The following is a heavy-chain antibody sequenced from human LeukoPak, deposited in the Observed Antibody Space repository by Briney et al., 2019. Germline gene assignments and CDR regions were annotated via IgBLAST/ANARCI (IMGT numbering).Heavy chain of an antibody. CDR1: GGSISSGDYY. CDR3: ARVSVELSNWFDP. D-gene: IGHD4-23*01. J-gene: IGHJ5*02. CDR2: IYYSGST. V-gene: IGHV4-30-4*08. Sequence: PSQTLSLTCTVSGGSISSGDYYWSWIRQPPGKGLEWIGYIYYSGSTYYNPSLKSRVTISVDTSKNQSSLKLSSVTAADTAVYYCARVSVELSNWFDPWGQGTLVTVSS.